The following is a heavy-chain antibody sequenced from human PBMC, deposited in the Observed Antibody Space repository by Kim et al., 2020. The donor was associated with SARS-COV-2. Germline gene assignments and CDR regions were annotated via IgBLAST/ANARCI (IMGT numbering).Heavy chain of an antibody. J-gene: IGHJ5*02. CDR3: GRGYLEETSMT. V-gene: IGHV3-74*01. D-gene: IGHD5-18*01. CDR1: GFSFSNFW. Sequence: GGSLRLSCAASGFSFSNFWMHWVRQAPGKGLVWLSRISSDGSSTDYADSVKSRFTISRDNTKNTVYLQLISLRVEDTAVYYCGRGYLEETSMTWGQGTLVIVSS. CDR2: ISSDGSST.